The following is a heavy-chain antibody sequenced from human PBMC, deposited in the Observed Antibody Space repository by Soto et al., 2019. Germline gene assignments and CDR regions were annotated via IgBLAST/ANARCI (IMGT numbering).Heavy chain of an antibody. CDR1: GFTFSSYA. D-gene: IGHD3-22*01. CDR3: AREPEPFRYYYDSSGYLYNWFDP. Sequence: PGGSLRLSCAASGFTFSSYAMHWVRQAPGKGLEWVAVISYDGSNKYYADSVKGRFTISRDNSKNTLYLQMNSLRAEDTAVYYCAREPEPFRYYYDSSGYLYNWFDPWGQGTLVTVSS. J-gene: IGHJ5*02. CDR2: ISYDGSNK. V-gene: IGHV3-30-3*01.